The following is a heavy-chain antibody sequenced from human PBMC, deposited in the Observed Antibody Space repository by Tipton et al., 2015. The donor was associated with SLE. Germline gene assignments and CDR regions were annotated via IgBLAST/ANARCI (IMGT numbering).Heavy chain of an antibody. J-gene: IGHJ3*02. V-gene: IGHV4-4*07. D-gene: IGHD4-17*01. CDR2: IYTSGST. CDR3: ERVGYGDYQSAFDI. Sequence: TLSLTCTVSGGSITSYYWSWIRRPAGKRLEWIGRIYTSGSTNYNPSLKSRVTMSVDTSKNQFSLKLSSVTAADTAVYYCERVGYGDYQSAFDIWGQGTMVTVSS. CDR1: GGSITSYY.